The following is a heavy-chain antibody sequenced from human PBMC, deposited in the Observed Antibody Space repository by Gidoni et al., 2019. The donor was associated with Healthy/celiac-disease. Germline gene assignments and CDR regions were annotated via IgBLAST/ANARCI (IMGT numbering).Heavy chain of an antibody. CDR1: GATFGSYA. Sequence: VQLVQSGAEVKKPGSSVKVSCKASGATFGSYAISWVRQAPGQGLEWMGGIIPIFGTANYAQKFQGRVTITADESTSTAYMELSSLRSEETAVYYCARGAITGGVSNWGQGTLVTVSS. V-gene: IGHV1-69*01. D-gene: IGHD2-8*02. J-gene: IGHJ4*02. CDR3: ARGAITGGVSN. CDR2: IIPIFGTA.